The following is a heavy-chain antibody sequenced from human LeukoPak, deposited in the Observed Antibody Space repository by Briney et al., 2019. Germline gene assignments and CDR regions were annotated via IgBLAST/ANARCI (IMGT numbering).Heavy chain of an antibody. J-gene: IGHJ6*03. CDR1: GGSISCYY. D-gene: IGHD3-22*01. CDR2: IYYSGST. V-gene: IGHV4-59*01. Sequence: SETLSLTCTVSGGSISCYYWSWIRQPPGKGLEWIGYIYYSGSTNYNPSLKSRVTISVDTSKNQFSLKLSSVTAADTAVYYCARGIFNYYDSSDYYDFYYYYYMDVWGKGTTVTVSS. CDR3: ARGIFNYYDSSDYYDFYYYYYMDV.